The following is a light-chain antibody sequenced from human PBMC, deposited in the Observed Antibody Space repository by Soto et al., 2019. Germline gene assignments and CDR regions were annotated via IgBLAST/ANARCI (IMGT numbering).Light chain of an antibody. Sequence: EIVLMQSPGTLSLSPGEGATLSCRASQSVNNNYLAWYQQRPGQAPTVLIFDTSRRATGVPDRFGGSGSGTDFTLRISRVEPDDFAVYYCQQYGSSQFTFGPGTKVNIK. CDR2: DTS. J-gene: IGKJ3*01. V-gene: IGKV3-20*01. CDR1: QSVNNNY. CDR3: QQYGSSQFT.